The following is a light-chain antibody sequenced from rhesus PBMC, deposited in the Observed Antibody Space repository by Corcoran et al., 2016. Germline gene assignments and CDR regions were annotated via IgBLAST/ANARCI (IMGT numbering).Light chain of an antibody. CDR2: YAS. J-gene: IGKJ1*01. Sequence: DIQMTQSPSSLSASVGDTVTITCRASQGISSYLAWYQQKPGKAPKPLIYYASNLESGVPSRFSGSGSGTEFTLTISSLQPEDFATYYGQQYDSAPWTFCQGTKVDIK. V-gene: IGKV1-37*01. CDR3: QQYDSAPWT. CDR1: QGISSY.